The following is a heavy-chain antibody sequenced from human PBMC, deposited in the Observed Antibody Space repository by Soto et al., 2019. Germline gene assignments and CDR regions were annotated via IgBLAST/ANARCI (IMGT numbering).Heavy chain of an antibody. CDR2: IDPSDSYT. V-gene: IGHV5-10-1*01. J-gene: IGHJ6*02. D-gene: IGHD3-22*01. CDR3: ARTASKYYYDSSGYRSPFYYYYGMDV. CDR1: GYSFTSYC. Sequence: GESLKISCNGSGYSFTSYCISLVLQMPGKGLDWMWRIDPSDSYTNYSPSFQGHVTISADKSISTAYLQWSSLKASDTAMYYCARTASKYYYDSSGYRSPFYYYYGMDVWGQGTTVTVSS.